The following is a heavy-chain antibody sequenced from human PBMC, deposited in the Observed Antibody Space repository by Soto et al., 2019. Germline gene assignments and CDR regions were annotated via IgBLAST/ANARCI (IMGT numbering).Heavy chain of an antibody. Sequence: SETLSLTCTVSGGSISRGGSYWSWIRQHPGKGLEWIGYIYYSGSTYYNPSLKSRVTISVDTSKNQFSLKLSSVTAADTAVYYCARAPGSGYDFDYYYGMDVWGQGTTVT. V-gene: IGHV4-31*03. CDR2: IYYSGST. CDR1: GGSISRGGSY. D-gene: IGHD5-12*01. J-gene: IGHJ6*02. CDR3: ARAPGSGYDFDYYYGMDV.